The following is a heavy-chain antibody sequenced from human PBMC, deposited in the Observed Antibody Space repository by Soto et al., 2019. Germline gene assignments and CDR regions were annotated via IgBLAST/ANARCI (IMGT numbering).Heavy chain of an antibody. CDR3: TTSHCGGDCYYYYYYYMDV. CDR1: GFTFSNAW. CDR2: IKSKTDGGTT. J-gene: IGHJ6*03. D-gene: IGHD2-21*02. Sequence: GGSLRLSCAASGFTFSNAWMSWVRKAPGKGLEWVGRIKSKTDGGTTDYAAPVKGRFTISRDDSKNTLYLQMNSLKTEDTAVYYCTTSHCGGDCYYYYYYYMDVWGKGTTVTVSS. V-gene: IGHV3-15*01.